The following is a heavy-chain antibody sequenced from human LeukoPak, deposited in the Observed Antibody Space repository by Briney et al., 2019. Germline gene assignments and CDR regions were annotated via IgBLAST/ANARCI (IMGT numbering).Heavy chain of an antibody. CDR1: GGSFSGYY. V-gene: IGHV4-34*01. J-gene: IGHJ5*02. CDR3: ARSSRGFLEWLLPNWFDP. CDR2: INHSGST. Sequence: SETLSLTCAVYGGSFSGYYWSWIRQPPGKGLEWIGEINHSGSTNYNPSLKSRVTISVDTSKNQFSLTLSSVTAADTAVYYCARSSRGFLEWLLPNWFDPWGQGTLVTVSS. D-gene: IGHD3-3*01.